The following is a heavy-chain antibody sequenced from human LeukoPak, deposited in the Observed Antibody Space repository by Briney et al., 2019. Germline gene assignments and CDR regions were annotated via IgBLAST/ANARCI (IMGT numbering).Heavy chain of an antibody. CDR2: IWYDGSNK. CDR3: ARDRSYYNVFDY. V-gene: IGHV3-33*01. D-gene: IGHD3-10*01. CDR1: GFTFSSYG. Sequence: PGRSLRLSCAASGFTFSSYGMHWVRQALGKGLEWVAVIWYDGSNKYYADSVKGRFTISRDNSKNTLYLQMNSLRAEDTAVYYCARDRSYYNVFDYWGQGTLVTVSS. J-gene: IGHJ4*02.